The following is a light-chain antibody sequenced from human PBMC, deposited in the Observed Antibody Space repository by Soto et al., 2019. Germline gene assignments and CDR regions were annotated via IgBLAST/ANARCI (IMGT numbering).Light chain of an antibody. V-gene: IGKV3-20*01. J-gene: IGKJ1*01. CDR3: QQFDSSVT. CDR2: GAS. Sequence: EIVLTQSPCSLSLSPGERATLSCRASQSVSSTFFAWYQQRPGQAPRLLMYGASSRATGIPERFSGSGYGTDFTLTISRLEPEDFAVYYCQQFDSSVTFGQGTQEEIK. CDR1: QSVSSTF.